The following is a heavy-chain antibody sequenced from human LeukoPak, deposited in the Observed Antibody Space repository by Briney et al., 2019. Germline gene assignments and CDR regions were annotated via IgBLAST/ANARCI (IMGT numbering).Heavy chain of an antibody. D-gene: IGHD2-21*02. CDR2: MNPNSGNT. CDR3: ARGGGGGRVVTAINWFFDL. J-gene: IGHJ2*01. CDR1: GNTFTSDD. Sequence: ASVNVSCKASGNTFTSDDINWVRQATGQGLEWMGWMNPNSGNTGYAQKFQGRVTMARNTSINTAYMELSSLRSEDTAVYYCARGGGGGRVVTAINWFFDLWGRGTLVTVSS. V-gene: IGHV1-8*01.